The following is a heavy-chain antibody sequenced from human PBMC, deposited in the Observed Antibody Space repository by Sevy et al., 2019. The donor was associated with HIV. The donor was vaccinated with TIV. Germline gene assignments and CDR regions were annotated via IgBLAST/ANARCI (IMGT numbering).Heavy chain of an antibody. D-gene: IGHD6-6*01. J-gene: IGHJ5*02. CDR1: GYTFTSYG. V-gene: IGHV1-18*01. Sequence: ASVKVSCKASGYTFTSYGITWVRQAPGQGLEWMGWISAYNGNTNYAQKLQGRVTMTTDTSTNTAYMELRSLRSDDTAVYYCARDQARSSWFDPWGQGTLVTVSS. CDR3: ARDQARSSWFDP. CDR2: ISAYNGNT.